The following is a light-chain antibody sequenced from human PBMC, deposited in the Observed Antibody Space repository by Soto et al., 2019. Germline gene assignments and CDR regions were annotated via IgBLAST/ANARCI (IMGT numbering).Light chain of an antibody. V-gene: IGLV2-14*01. CDR2: EVS. CDR3: SSVRSGSTL. Sequence: QSALTQPASVSGSPGQSITISCTGTSSDVGGYNYVSWYQQHPGKAPKLMIYEVSNRPSGVSNRFSGSKSGNTASLTISGLQAEDEADYYCSSVRSGSTLFGTGTKLTVL. CDR1: SSDVGGYNY. J-gene: IGLJ1*01.